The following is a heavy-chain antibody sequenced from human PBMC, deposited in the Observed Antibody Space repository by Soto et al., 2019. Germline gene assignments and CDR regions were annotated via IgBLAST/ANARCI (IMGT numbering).Heavy chain of an antibody. CDR3: AREIQHTITRTDGMDV. Sequence: PSPTLSFTWAIPGDSVSRNIAAWNWIRQSTSRGLEWLGRTYYRSKWSNDYAVSVKSRIIINPDTSKNQFSLQLNSVTPEDTAVYYCAREIQHTITRTDGMDVWGQGTTVTVSS. D-gene: IGHD2-2*01. CDR1: GDSVSRNIAA. CDR2: TYYRSKWSN. V-gene: IGHV6-1*01. J-gene: IGHJ6*02.